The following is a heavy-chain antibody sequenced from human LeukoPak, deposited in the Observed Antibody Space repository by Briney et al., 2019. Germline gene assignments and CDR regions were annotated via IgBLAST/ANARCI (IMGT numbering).Heavy chain of an antibody. CDR1: GGTFSSYA. D-gene: IGHD1-7*01. Sequence: GASVKVSCKASGGTFSSYAISWVRQAPGQGLEWMGGIIPIFGTANYAQKFPGRVTITADESTSTAYMELSSLRSEDTAVYYCARDIITGATVPDGHLEDYWGQGTLVTVPS. J-gene: IGHJ4*02. CDR2: IIPIFGTA. V-gene: IGHV1-69*13. CDR3: ARDIITGATVPDGHLEDY.